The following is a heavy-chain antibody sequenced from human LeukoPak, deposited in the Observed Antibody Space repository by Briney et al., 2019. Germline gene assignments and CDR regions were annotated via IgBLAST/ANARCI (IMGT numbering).Heavy chain of an antibody. Sequence: SETLSLTCTVSGGSISSSSYYWGWIRQPPGKGLEWIDYIYHTGSTSYSPSLKSRVTISADTSQNQFSLKLSSVTAADTAVYYCASRKLGNDYWGQGTLVTVSS. V-gene: IGHV4-61*05. CDR1: GGSISSSSYY. J-gene: IGHJ4*02. D-gene: IGHD7-27*01. CDR3: ASRKLGNDY. CDR2: IYHTGST.